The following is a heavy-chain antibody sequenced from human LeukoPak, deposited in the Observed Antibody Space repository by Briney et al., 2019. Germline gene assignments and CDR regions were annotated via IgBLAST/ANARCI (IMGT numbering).Heavy chain of an antibody. CDR1: GFTFSSYG. CDR2: ISCYGSNK. V-gene: IGHV3-30*18. J-gene: IGHJ4*02. Sequence: GRSLTLSCAVSGFTFSSYGKHWVRHAPGTGGEGVAVISCYGSNKYYGDPVEGRYTISRDNSNNTLYLQMNSLRAEDTAVYYSAKTGLMRYYYDISGYSHFDYWGQGTLVTVSS. CDR3: AKTGLMRYYYDISGYSHFDY. D-gene: IGHD3-22*01.